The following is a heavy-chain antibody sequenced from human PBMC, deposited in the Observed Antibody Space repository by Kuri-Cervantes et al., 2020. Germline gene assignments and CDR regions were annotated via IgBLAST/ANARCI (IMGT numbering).Heavy chain of an antibody. CDR1: GFTFSSCD. D-gene: IGHD1-7*01. V-gene: IGHV3-13*01. CDR3: ARAEGGDLELRGEGYYMDV. Sequence: GGSLRLSCAASGFTFSSCDMHWVRQATGKGLEWVSAIGTAGDTYYPGSVKGRFTISRENAKNSLYLQMNSLRAGDTAVYYCARAEGGDLELRGEGYYMDVWGKGTTVTVSS. CDR2: IGTAGDT. J-gene: IGHJ6*03.